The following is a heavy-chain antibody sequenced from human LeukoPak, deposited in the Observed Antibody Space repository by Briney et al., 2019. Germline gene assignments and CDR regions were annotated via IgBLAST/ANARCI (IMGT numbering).Heavy chain of an antibody. CDR2: IDPNNGGA. Sequence: GASVKVSCKASGYTFTDYQVYWVRQAPGQGLEWMGWIDPNNGGAHYAQKFQGRVTMTRDTSISTAYMELSRLGSDDTAVYYCARRYSPTGPFDYWGQGTLSPSPQ. V-gene: IGHV1-2*02. CDR3: ARRYSPTGPFDY. J-gene: IGHJ4*02. CDR1: GYTFTDYQ. D-gene: IGHD1-14*01.